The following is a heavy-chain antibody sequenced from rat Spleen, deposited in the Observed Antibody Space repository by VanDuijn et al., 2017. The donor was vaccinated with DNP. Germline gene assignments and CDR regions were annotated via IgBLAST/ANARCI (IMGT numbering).Heavy chain of an antibody. CDR1: GFTFSAYY. V-gene: IGHV5-22*01. Sequence: EVQLVESGGGLVQPGRSLKLSCAASGFTFSAYYMAWVRQAPAKGLEWVAYIGSPAYAPYHGDSVKGRFTISRDNAKSTLYRQMNSLRSEDMATYYCVRWNSGHFDYWGQGVMVTFSS. CDR3: VRWNSGHFDY. D-gene: IGHD4-3*01. J-gene: IGHJ2*01. CDR2: IGSPAYAP.